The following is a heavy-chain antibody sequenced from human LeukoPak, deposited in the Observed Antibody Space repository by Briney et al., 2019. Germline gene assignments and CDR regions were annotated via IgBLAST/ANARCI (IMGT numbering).Heavy chain of an antibody. CDR1: GYTFTSYD. CDR3: ARESSGYDY. CDR2: MNPNSGNT. Sequence: GASVKVSCKASGYTFTSYDINWVRQATGQGLEWMGWMNPNSGNTGYAQKFQGRVTITRNTSISTAYMELRSLRSDDTAVYYCARESSGYDYWGQGTLVTVSS. J-gene: IGHJ4*02. V-gene: IGHV1-8*03. D-gene: IGHD5-12*01.